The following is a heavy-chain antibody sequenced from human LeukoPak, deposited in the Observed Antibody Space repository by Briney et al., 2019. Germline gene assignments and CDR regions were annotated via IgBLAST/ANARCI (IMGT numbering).Heavy chain of an antibody. V-gene: IGHV1-46*01. CDR3: ARVQRGYYYMDV. CDR2: INPSGGST. D-gene: IGHD6-25*01. J-gene: IGHJ6*03. CDR1: GYTFTTYY. Sequence: ASVKVSCKASGYTFTTYYMHWVRQAPGQGLEWMGIINPSGGSTSYAQKFQGRVTMTRDTSTSTVYMELSGLRSEDTAVYYCARVQRGYYYMDVWGKGTTVTISS.